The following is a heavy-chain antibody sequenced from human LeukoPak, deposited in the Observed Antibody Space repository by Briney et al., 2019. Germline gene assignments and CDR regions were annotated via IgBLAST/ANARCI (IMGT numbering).Heavy chain of an antibody. V-gene: IGHV3-30*02. J-gene: IGHJ4*02. Sequence: PGRSLRLSCAASGFTFNRYAMHWVRQAPGKGLEWVAFIWYDGSNKYYADSVKGRFTVSRDNSKNTLYLQMNSLRAEDTAVYYCAKGSGYATMIVVVITHFDYWGQGTLVTVSS. CDR2: IWYDGSNK. CDR1: GFTFNRYA. CDR3: AKGSGYATMIVVVITHFDY. D-gene: IGHD3-22*01.